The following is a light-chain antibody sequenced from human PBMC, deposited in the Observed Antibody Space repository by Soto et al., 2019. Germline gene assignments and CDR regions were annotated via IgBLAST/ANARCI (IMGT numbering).Light chain of an antibody. V-gene: IGKV3-15*01. CDR1: QSVGRN. Sequence: EIVMTQSPATLSVSPGERATLSCRASQSVGRNLAWYQQKPGQAPRLLIYGASTRATCIPARYSGSGSGTELTLTISSLHAEDFAIYSCQQYNHWPPLTFGGGTKVEIK. CDR2: GAS. J-gene: IGKJ4*01. CDR3: QQYNHWPPLT.